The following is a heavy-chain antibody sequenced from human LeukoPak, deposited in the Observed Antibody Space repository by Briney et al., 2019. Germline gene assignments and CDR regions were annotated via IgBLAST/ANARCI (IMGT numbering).Heavy chain of an antibody. D-gene: IGHD6-13*01. J-gene: IGHJ5*02. CDR2: IFQRGYS. CDR3: AGDKATTGNGRPNWFDP. V-gene: IGHV4-38-2*01. CDR1: GYSIISGYY. Sequence: SETLSLTCAVSGYSIISGYYWGWIRQPPGEGLQWIGSIFQRGYSYYHPSLKSRVTISVDTSRNQYFLKLSSVTAADTAAYYCAGDKATTGNGRPNWFDPWGKGTLVTVSS.